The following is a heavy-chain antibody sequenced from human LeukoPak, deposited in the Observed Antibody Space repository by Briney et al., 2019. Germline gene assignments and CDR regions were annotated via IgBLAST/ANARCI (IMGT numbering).Heavy chain of an antibody. J-gene: IGHJ4*02. V-gene: IGHV4-31*03. CDR1: GGSISSGGYY. CDR2: IYYSGST. Sequence: PSQTLSLTCIVSGGSISSGGYYWSWIRQHPGKGLEWIGYIYYSGSTYYNPSLKSRVTISVDTSKNQFSLKLSSVTAADTAVYYCARGLLRLWGYYDSSGKYYFDYWGQGTLVTVSS. CDR3: ARGLLRLWGYYDSSGKYYFDY. D-gene: IGHD3-22*01.